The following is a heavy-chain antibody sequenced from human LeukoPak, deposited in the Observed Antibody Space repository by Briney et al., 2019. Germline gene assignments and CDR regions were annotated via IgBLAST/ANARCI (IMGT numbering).Heavy chain of an antibody. CDR2: ISSSSSYI. CDR3: ARVQGFPSPRSRNYYYYYMDV. J-gene: IGHJ6*03. Sequence: PGGSLRLSCAASGFTFSSYSMNWVRQAPGKGLEWVSSISSSSSYIYYADSVKGRFTISRDNAKNSLYLQMNSLRAEDTAVYYCARVQGFPSPRSRNYYYYYMDVWGKGTTVTVSS. CDR1: GFTFSSYS. V-gene: IGHV3-21*01. D-gene: IGHD4-11*01.